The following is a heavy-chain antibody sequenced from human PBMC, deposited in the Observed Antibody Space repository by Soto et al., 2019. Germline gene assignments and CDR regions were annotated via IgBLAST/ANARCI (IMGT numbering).Heavy chain of an antibody. V-gene: IGHV4-39*01. D-gene: IGHD2-21*02. J-gene: IGHJ5*02. CDR3: ARHPSDFWFDP. CDR2: IYYSGST. CDR1: GVSIISSSYF. Sequence: SETLSLTCSVSGVSIISSSYFWGWIRQPPGKGLEWIGSIYYSGSTYYNPSLKSRVTVSVDTSKNQFSLKLSSVTAADTAVYYCARHPSDFWFDPWGQGTLVTVSS.